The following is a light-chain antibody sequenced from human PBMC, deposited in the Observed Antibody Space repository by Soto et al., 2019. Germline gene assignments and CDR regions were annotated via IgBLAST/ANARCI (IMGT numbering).Light chain of an antibody. CDR1: QSLLHGNGYNY. J-gene: IGKJ4*01. Sequence: DIVMTQSPLSLPVTPGEPASISCRSSQSLLHGNGYNYLDWYLQKPGQSPQLLIYLGSNRASGVPDRFSGSGSGTDFTLKISTVEAEDVGVYYCMQALETPLTFGRGTKVEI. CDR3: MQALETPLT. CDR2: LGS. V-gene: IGKV2-28*01.